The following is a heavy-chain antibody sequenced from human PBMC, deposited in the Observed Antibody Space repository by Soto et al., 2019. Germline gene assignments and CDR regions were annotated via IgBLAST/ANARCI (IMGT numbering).Heavy chain of an antibody. CDR1: GCTFTGYY. D-gene: IGHD3-22*01. J-gene: IGHJ4*02. CDR3: ARDFHYDSSGSLGY. V-gene: IGHV1-2*02. Sequence: GASVKVSCKASGCTFTGYYMHWVRQAPGQGLEWMGWINPNSGGTNYAQKFQGRVTMTRDTSVSTAYMELSRLRSDDTAVYYCARDFHYDSSGSLGYWGQGTLVTVSS. CDR2: INPNSGGT.